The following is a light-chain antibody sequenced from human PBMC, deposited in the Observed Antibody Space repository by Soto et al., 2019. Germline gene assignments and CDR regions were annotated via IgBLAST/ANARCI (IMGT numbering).Light chain of an antibody. CDR3: QHYGDSSWT. Sequence: EIVLTQSPGTLSLSPGERATLSCRADRSVSDTLLTWFQQKPGQAPRLLIFGTSNRAPGIPDRFSGSESGTDFTLTISRLEPDDFAVYYCQHYGDSSWTFGQGTKVDIK. CDR1: RSVSDTL. CDR2: GTS. J-gene: IGKJ1*01. V-gene: IGKV3-20*01.